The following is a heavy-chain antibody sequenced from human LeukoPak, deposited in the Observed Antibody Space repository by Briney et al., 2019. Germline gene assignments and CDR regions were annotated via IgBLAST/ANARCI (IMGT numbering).Heavy chain of an antibody. CDR1: GGSISSSSYY. CDR3: ARQNWRSGCYGIFDY. Sequence: SETLSLTCTVSGGSISSSSYYWGWIRQPPGKGLEWVGSIYYSGSTYYNPSLKGRVTISVDTYKNPFSLKLSSATAADTAVYYCARQNWRSGCYGIFDYWGQGTLVTVAS. J-gene: IGHJ4*02. V-gene: IGHV4-39*01. D-gene: IGHD6-19*01. CDR2: IYYSGST.